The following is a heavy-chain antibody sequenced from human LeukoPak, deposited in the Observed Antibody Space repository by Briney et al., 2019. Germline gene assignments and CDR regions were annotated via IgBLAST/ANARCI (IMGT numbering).Heavy chain of an antibody. CDR3: ARLGSGWQGPDY. J-gene: IGHJ4*02. V-gene: IGHV4-59*01. CDR1: GGSISSYY. CDR2: IYYSGST. Sequence: SETLSLTCTVSGGSISSYYWSWNRQPPGKGLEWIGYIYYSGSTNYNPSLKSRVTISVDTSKNQFSLKLSSVTAADTAVYYCARLGSGWQGPDYWGQGTLVTVSS. D-gene: IGHD6-19*01.